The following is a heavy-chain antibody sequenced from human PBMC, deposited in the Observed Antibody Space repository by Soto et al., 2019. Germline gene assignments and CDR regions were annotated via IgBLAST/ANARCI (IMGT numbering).Heavy chain of an antibody. J-gene: IGHJ5*02. D-gene: IGHD2-21*02. Sequence: SETLSLTCTVSGASIRSTDYYWSWIRQAPGKGVEWIGYVYYTGSTYYNPSLMSRLTISVDTSKNQFSLKLTSVTAAETAVYYXVRTAREGAVAPHWFDRWGQGTQVTVSS. CDR3: VRTAREGAVAPHWFDR. CDR1: GASIRSTDYY. CDR2: VYYTGST. V-gene: IGHV4-30-4*01.